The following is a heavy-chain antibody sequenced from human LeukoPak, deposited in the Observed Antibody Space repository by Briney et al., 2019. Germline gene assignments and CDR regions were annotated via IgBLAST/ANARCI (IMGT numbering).Heavy chain of an antibody. CDR2: ISSSSRSK. V-gene: IGHV3-48*04. CDR3: ASQSSGSSTRAPDF. J-gene: IGHJ4*02. Sequence: PGGSLRLSCETSGVTFSSFSLNWVRQAPGKGLEWLSYISSSSRSKYYADSVKGRFIVSRGNAKNSLYLQMDSLRAEDTALYYCASQSSGSSTRAPDFWGQGTLVTASS. D-gene: IGHD1-26*01. CDR1: GVTFSSFS.